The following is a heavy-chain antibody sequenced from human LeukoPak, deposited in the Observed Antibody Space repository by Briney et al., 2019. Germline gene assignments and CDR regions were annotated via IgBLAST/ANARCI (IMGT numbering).Heavy chain of an antibody. CDR2: ISANNDNT. J-gene: IGHJ4*02. D-gene: IGHD4-23*01. V-gene: IGHV1-18*01. CDR1: GYIFTAYG. Sequence: ASVTVSCKASGYIFTAYGISWVRQAPGHGLEWMGWISANNDNTNYAQNFQGRVTMTTDTSTSTAYMELRSLRSDDTAVYYCARVATVLTPDYWGQGTLVTVSS. CDR3: ARVATVLTPDY.